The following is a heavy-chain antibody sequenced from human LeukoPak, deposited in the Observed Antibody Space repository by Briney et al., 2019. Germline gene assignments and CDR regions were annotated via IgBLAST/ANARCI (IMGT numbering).Heavy chain of an antibody. CDR2: IYYSGST. Sequence: SETLSLTCTVSGGSISSSSYYWGWIRQPPGKGLEWIGSIYYSGSTYYNPSLKSRVTISVDTSKNQFSLKLSSVTTADTAVYYCARHYGVVKLATNWFDPWGQGTLVTVSS. D-gene: IGHD2/OR15-2a*01. CDR1: GGSISSSSYY. CDR3: ARHYGVVKLATNWFDP. J-gene: IGHJ5*02. V-gene: IGHV4-39*01.